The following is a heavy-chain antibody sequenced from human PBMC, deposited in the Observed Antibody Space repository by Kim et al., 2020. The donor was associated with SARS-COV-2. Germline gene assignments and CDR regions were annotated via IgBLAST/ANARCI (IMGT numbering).Heavy chain of an antibody. CDR1: GFTFSDYY. J-gene: IGHJ6*02. Sequence: GGSLRLSCAASGFTFSDYYMSWIRQAPGKGLEWVSYISSSGSTIYYADSVKGRFTISRDNAKNSLYLQMNSLRAEDTAVYYCAGEERSYTYYGFWSFRAYFYYGVDVWGQGPTVPVPS. CDR2: ISSSGSTI. D-gene: IGHD3-3*01. CDR3: AGEERSYTYYGFWSFRAYFYYGVDV. V-gene: IGHV3-11*01.